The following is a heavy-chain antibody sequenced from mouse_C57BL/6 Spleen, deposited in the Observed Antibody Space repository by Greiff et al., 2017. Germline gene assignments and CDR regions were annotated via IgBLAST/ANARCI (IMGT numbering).Heavy chain of an antibody. CDR3: ARWLRRFDY. J-gene: IGHJ2*01. D-gene: IGHD2-2*01. Sequence: QVQLQQPGAELVKPGASVKMSCKASGYTFTSYWITWVKQRPGQGLEWIGDIYPGSGSTNYTEKFKSKATLTVDTSSSTAYMRLSSLTSEDSAGYYCARWLRRFDYWGQGTTLTVSS. V-gene: IGHV1-55*01. CDR1: GYTFTSYW. CDR2: IYPGSGST.